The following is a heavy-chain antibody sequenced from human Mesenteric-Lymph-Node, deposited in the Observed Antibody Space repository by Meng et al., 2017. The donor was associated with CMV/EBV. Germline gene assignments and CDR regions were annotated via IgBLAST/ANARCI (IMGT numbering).Heavy chain of an antibody. Sequence: GESLKISCAASGFTFSSYWMTWVRQAPGKGLEWVSLINRSGGGTYYADSVKGRFTISRDNSKNTLYLQMHSLRGEDTAVYYCAKAARTYYYDDSTFHYYFDFWGQGTLVTVSS. CDR1: GFTFSSYW. J-gene: IGHJ4*02. V-gene: IGHV3-23*01. D-gene: IGHD3-22*01. CDR3: AKAARTYYYDDSTFHYYFDF. CDR2: INRSGGGT.